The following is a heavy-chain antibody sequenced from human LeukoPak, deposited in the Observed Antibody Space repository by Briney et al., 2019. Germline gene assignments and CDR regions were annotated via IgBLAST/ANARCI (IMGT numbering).Heavy chain of an antibody. V-gene: IGHV3-30-3*01. J-gene: IGHJ4*02. CDR1: GFTFSSYA. D-gene: IGHD2-15*01. CDR3: ARSKGSPQIYYFDY. Sequence: PGGSLRLSCAASGFTFSSYAMHWVRQAPGKGLEWVAVISYDGSNKYYADSVKGRFTISRDNSKNTLYLQMNSLRAEDTAMYYCARSKGSPQIYYFDYWGQGTLVTVSS. CDR2: ISYDGSNK.